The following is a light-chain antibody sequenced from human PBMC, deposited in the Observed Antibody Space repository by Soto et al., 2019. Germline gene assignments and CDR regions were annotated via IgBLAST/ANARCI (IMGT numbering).Light chain of an antibody. V-gene: IGLV2-8*01. CDR3: SSYAGSDNYV. Sequence: QSALTQPPSASGAPGESVTISCSGTSSDTGDYNYVSWYQQHPGKAPKLMIYEVSKRPSGVPDRFSGSKSGNTASLTVSGLQAEDEADYYCSSYAGSDNYVFGTGTKVT. CDR1: SSDTGDYNY. CDR2: EVS. J-gene: IGLJ1*01.